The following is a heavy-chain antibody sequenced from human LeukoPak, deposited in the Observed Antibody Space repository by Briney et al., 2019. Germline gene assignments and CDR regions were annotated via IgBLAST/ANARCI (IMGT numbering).Heavy chain of an antibody. V-gene: IGHV1-8*01. CDR3: ARVVRREWLSGYCYYYYYMDV. Sequence: ASVKVSCKASGYTFTSYDINWVRQATGQGLEWMGWMNPNSGNTGYAQKFQGRVTITTDESTSTAYMELSSLRSEDTTVYYCARVVRREWLSGYCYYYYYMDVWGKGTTVTVSS. D-gene: IGHD3-3*01. CDR2: MNPNSGNT. J-gene: IGHJ6*03. CDR1: GYTFTSYD.